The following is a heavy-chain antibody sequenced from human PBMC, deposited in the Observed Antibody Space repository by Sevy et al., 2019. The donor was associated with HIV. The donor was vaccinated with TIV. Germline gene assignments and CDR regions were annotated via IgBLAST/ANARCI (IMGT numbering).Heavy chain of an antibody. V-gene: IGHV3-23*01. CDR2: LGDSGAAT. D-gene: IGHD1-26*01. J-gene: IGHJ6*02. Sequence: GGSLRLSCAASGFIFSSYAMSWVRQAPGKGLQWVSALGDSGAATYYADSVKGRFTISRDNSKNTLFLQLNSLRAEDTAVYYCARVVGGLPGYYYGMDVWGQGTTVTVSS. CDR1: GFIFSSYA. CDR3: ARVVGGLPGYYYGMDV.